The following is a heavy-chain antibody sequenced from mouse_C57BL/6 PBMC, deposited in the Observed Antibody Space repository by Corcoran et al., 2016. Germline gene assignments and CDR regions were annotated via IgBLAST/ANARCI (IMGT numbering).Heavy chain of an antibody. J-gene: IGHJ4*01. D-gene: IGHD2-3*01. Sequence: QVQLQQSGAELVKPGASVKISCKASGYAFSSYWMNWVKQRPGKGLEWIGQIYPGDGDTNYNGKFKGKATLTADKSSSTAYMQLSSLTSEDSAVYFCARGGLLSVYAMDYWGQGTSVTVSS. CDR2: IYPGDGDT. CDR1: GYAFSSYW. CDR3: ARGGLLSVYAMDY. V-gene: IGHV1-80*01.